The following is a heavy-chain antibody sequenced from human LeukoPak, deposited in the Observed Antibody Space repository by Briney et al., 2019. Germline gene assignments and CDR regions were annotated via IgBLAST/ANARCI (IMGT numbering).Heavy chain of an antibody. V-gene: IGHV3-74*01. D-gene: IGHD3-22*01. CDR2: INGDGSTT. CDR3: ATGNYYDSRGYYTFGH. CDR1: GFAFNKYW. Sequence: GGSLRLSCAASGFAFNKYWMHWVRQTPGKGLVWVSRINGDGSTTSYADSAKGGFTISRDNAKNTLYLQMSSLRAEDTAVYYCATGNYYDSRGYYTFGHWGQGTLVTASS. J-gene: IGHJ4*02.